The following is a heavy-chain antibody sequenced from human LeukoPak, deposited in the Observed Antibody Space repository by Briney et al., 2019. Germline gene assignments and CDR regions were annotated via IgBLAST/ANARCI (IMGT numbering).Heavy chain of an antibody. V-gene: IGHV4-34*01. D-gene: IGHD6-13*01. CDR3: ARDPSSSWYWNWFDP. Sequence: PSETLSLTCVVYGGSFSGYYWSWIRQPPGKGLEWIGEINHSGSTNYNPSLKSRVTISVDTSKNQFSLKLSSVTAADTAVYYCARDPSSSWYWNWFDPWGQGTLVTVSS. CDR2: INHSGST. J-gene: IGHJ5*02. CDR1: GGSFSGYY.